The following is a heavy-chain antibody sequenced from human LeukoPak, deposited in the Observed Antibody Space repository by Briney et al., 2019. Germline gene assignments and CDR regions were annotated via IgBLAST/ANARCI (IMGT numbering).Heavy chain of an antibody. D-gene: IGHD5-12*01. CDR1: GGSFSGYY. J-gene: IGHJ6*02. CDR3: ARISGYNFYYYYGMDV. V-gene: IGHV4-34*01. Sequence: PSETLPFTCAVYGGSFSGYYWSWIRQPPGKGLEWIGEINHSGSTNYNPSLKSRVTISVDTSKNQSSLKLSSVTAADTAVYYCARISGYNFYYYYGMDVWGQGTTVTVSS. CDR2: INHSGST.